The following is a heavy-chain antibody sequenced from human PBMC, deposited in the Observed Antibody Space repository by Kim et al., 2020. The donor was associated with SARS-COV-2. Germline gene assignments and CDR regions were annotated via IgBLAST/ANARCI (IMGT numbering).Heavy chain of an antibody. CDR1: GFTFSSYS. Sequence: GGSLRLSCAASGFTFSSYSLNWVRQAPGKGLEWVSSISSSSSYIHYADSVKGRFTISRDNAKNSLYPQMNSLRAEDTAVYFCARARGVDVWGQGTTVTVSS. J-gene: IGHJ6*02. CDR2: ISSSSSYI. D-gene: IGHD3-10*01. V-gene: IGHV3-21*01. CDR3: ARARGVDV.